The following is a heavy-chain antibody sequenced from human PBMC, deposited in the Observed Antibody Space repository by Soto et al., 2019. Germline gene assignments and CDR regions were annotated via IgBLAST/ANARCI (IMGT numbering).Heavy chain of an antibody. D-gene: IGHD6-19*01. CDR2: VYYGGSP. J-gene: IGHJ5*02. Sequence: SETLSLTCSVSGDSISSDGSYWGWIRQPPGKGLEWIGNVYYGGSPNYTPSLKSRVTISVDTSKNQFSLKLSSVTAADTAVYYCARDNGQWLVNWFDPWGQGTLVTVSS. V-gene: IGHV4-39*07. CDR3: ARDNGQWLVNWFDP. CDR1: GDSISSDGSY.